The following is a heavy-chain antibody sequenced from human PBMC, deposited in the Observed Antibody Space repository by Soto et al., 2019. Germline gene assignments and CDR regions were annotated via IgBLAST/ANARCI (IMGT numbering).Heavy chain of an antibody. CDR2: ISGSGSIT. Sequence: TAASVTFSNYDMSWFRQDAGKGLEWVSYISGSGSITHDADSVKGRFTISRDNAKNSLYLQMNSLRAEDTAIYYCARVGSTLAAGTPDYWGQGTLVTVSS. D-gene: IGHD6-13*01. CDR3: ARVGSTLAAGTPDY. CDR1: SVTFSNYD. V-gene: IGHV3-11*01. J-gene: IGHJ4*02.